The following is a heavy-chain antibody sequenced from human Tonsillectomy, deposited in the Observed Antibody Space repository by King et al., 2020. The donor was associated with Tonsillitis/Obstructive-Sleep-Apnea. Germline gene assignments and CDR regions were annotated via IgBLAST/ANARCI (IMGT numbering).Heavy chain of an antibody. CDR3: ARDRATVTTFY. CDR2: INPSGGST. CDR1: GYTFTSYY. D-gene: IGHD4-17*01. V-gene: IGHV1-46*01. Sequence: QLVQSGAEVKKPGASVKVSCKASGYTFTSYYMHWVRQAPGQGLEWMGIINPSGGSTSYAQKFQGRVTITRDTSTITVYMELSSLRSEDTAVYYCARDRATVTTFYWGQGTLVTVSS. J-gene: IGHJ4*02.